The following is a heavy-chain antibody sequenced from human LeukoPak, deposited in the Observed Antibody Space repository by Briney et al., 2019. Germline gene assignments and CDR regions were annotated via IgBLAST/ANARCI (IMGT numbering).Heavy chain of an antibody. CDR3: ARRNYDFWSGYSGGIDY. D-gene: IGHD3-3*01. V-gene: IGHV1-2*02. CDR1: GYTFTGYY. J-gene: IGHJ4*02. Sequence: ASVKVSCTASGYTFTGYYMHWVRQAPGQGLEWMGWINPNSGGTNYAQKFQGRVTMTRDTSISTAYMELSRLRSDDTAVYCCARRNYDFWSGYSGGIDYWGQGTLVTVSS. CDR2: INPNSGGT.